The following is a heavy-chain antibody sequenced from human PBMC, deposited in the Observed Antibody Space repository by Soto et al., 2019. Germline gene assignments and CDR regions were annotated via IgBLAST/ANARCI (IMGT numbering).Heavy chain of an antibody. D-gene: IGHD5-12*01. Sequence: QVQLVQSGAEVKKPGSSVKVSCKASGDTFSGYSISWVRQAPGQGLEWMGGIIPLFGPTNYAQRFQGRVTTTADKSTSTAYMELSSRKSEDTAIYYCARDLGSGYDPGDYWGQGTLVTVSS. CDR2: IIPLFGPT. CDR1: GDTFSGYS. J-gene: IGHJ4*02. CDR3: ARDLGSGYDPGDY. V-gene: IGHV1-69*14.